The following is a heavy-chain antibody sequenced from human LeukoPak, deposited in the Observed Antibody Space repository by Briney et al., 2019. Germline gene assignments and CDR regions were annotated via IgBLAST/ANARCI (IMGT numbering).Heavy chain of an antibody. J-gene: IGHJ4*02. CDR2: IYPGDSDT. D-gene: IGHD6-13*01. CDR3: ARPYSSSWYYFDY. Sequence: GESLQISCKGSGSRFTSYWIGWVRQLPGKGLEWMGIIYPGDSDTRYSPSFQGQVTISADKSISTAYLQWSSLQASDTAMYYCARPYSSSWYYFDYWGQGTLVTVSS. V-gene: IGHV5-51*01. CDR1: GSRFTSYW.